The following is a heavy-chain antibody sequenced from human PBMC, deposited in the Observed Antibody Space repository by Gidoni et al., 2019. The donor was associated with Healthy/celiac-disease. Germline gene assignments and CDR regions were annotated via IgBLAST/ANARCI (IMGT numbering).Heavy chain of an antibody. V-gene: IGHV3-48*03. J-gene: IGHJ6*03. CDR3: ARAITDYYYYYMDV. CDR2: ISSSGSTI. Sequence: EVQLVEYGGGLVQPGGSLRLSCAAAGFTFSSYEMNWVRQAPGKGLEWVSYISSSGSTIYSADSVKGRFTISRDNAKNSLYLQMNSLRAEDTAVYYCARAITDYYYYYMDVWGKGTTVTVSS. CDR1: GFTFSSYE. D-gene: IGHD5-12*01.